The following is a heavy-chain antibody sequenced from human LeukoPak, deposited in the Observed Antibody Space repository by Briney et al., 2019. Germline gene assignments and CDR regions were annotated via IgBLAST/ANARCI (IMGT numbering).Heavy chain of an antibody. Sequence: SETLSLTCTVSGGSISSYYWSWIRQPAGKGLEWIGRIYTSGSTNYNPSLKSRVTMSVDTSKNQFPLKLSSVTAADTAVYYCARVAPYYDFWSGYYYFDYWGQGTLVTVSS. V-gene: IGHV4-4*07. CDR1: GGSISSYY. J-gene: IGHJ4*02. D-gene: IGHD3-3*01. CDR2: IYTSGST. CDR3: ARVAPYYDFWSGYYYFDY.